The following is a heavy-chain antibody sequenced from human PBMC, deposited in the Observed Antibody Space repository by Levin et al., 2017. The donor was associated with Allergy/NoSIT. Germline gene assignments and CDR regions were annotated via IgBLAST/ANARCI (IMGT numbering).Heavy chain of an antibody. CDR1: GGSFSGYY. J-gene: IGHJ6*02. CDR3: ARIIGGPTTNPHYNYGMDG. V-gene: IGHV4-34*01. Sequence: SETLSLTCAVYGGSFSGYYWSWIRQPPGKGLEWIGEINHSGSTNYNPSLKSRVTISVDTSKNQFSLKLSSVTAADTAVYYCARIIGGPTTNPHYNYGMDGWGQGTTVTVSS. CDR2: INHSGST. D-gene: IGHD3-10*01.